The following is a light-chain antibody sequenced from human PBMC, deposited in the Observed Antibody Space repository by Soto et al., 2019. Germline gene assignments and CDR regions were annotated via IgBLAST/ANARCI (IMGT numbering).Light chain of an antibody. CDR3: SSYTTIHTVVV. Sequence: QSALTQPASVSGSPGQSITFSCTGTSSDIGAYNYFSWYQHHPGKAPKLLIYDVTDRPSGVSDRLSGSKSGTTASLTISGLQAEDEADYFSSSYTTIHTVVVFGGGTKVTGL. CDR2: DVT. V-gene: IGLV2-14*03. J-gene: IGLJ3*02. CDR1: SSDIGAYNY.